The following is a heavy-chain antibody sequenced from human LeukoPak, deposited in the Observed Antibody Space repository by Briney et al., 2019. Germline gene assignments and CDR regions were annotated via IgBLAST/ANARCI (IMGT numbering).Heavy chain of an antibody. CDR3: ARDQDSYGCRYWFDP. V-gene: IGHV3-21*01. J-gene: IGHJ5*02. CDR2: ISSSSSYI. CDR1: GFTFSSYS. Sequence: GGSLRLYCAASGFTFSSYSMNWVRQAPGKGLEWVSSISSSSSYIYYADSVKGRFTISRDNAKNSLYLQMNSLRAEDTAVYYCARDQDSYGCRYWFDPWGQGTLVTVSS. D-gene: IGHD5-18*01.